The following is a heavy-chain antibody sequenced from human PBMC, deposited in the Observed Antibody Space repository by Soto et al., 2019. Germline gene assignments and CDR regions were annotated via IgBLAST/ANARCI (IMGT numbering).Heavy chain of an antibody. V-gene: IGHV3-30*03. CDR1: RFTFTSYG. J-gene: IGHJ4*02. CDR2: ISYDGGLQ. Sequence: QAHLVESGGGVVQPGRSLRLSCAAYRFTFTSYGVQWVRQAPGTRLEWVAVISYDGGLQHYADSVKGRFTISRDNSKNMVLLQMNSLRAEDSAVYYCVSDRGYGHASVPYSWGQGTLVSVSS. D-gene: IGHD5-18*01. CDR3: VSDRGYGHASVPYS.